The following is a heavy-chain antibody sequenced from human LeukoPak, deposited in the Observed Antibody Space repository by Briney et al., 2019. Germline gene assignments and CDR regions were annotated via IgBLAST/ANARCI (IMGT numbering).Heavy chain of an antibody. CDR1: GGSISGSSYY. CDR3: ARLRITVAGYDY. CDR2: IYYSGST. Sequence: SETLSLTCTVSGGSISGSSYYWGWIRQPPGKGLEWIGSIYYSGSTYYNPSLKSRVTISVDTSKNQFSLKLSSVTAADTAVYYCARLRITVAGYDYWGQGTLVTVSS. V-gene: IGHV4-39*01. D-gene: IGHD6-19*01. J-gene: IGHJ4*02.